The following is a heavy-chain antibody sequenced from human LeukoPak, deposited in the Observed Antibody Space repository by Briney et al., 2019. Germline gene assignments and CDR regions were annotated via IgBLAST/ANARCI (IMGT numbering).Heavy chain of an antibody. CDR1: GYTFTNYD. CDR2: MNPNSGNT. V-gene: IGHV1-8*01. J-gene: IGHJ5*02. CDR3: ARDIAGATKGGWFDT. Sequence: AASVKVSCKASGYTFTNYDINWVRQATGQGLEWMGWMNPNSGNTGYAQKFRGRVTMTRNTSISTAYMELSSLRSEDTALYYCARDIAGATKGGWFDTWGQGTPVTVSS. D-gene: IGHD1-26*01.